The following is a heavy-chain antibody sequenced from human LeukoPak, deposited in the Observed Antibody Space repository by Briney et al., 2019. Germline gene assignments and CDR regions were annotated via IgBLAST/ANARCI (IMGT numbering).Heavy chain of an antibody. J-gene: IGHJ5*02. D-gene: IGHD2-15*01. CDR3: ARGIGSFDYCSGGSCVNWSDP. V-gene: IGHV1-18*01. CDR2: ISTYNGNT. CDR1: GYTFTSYG. Sequence: ASVKVSCKASGYTFTSYGISWVRQAPGQGLEWMGWISTYNGNTNYAQKLQGRVTMTTDTSTSTAYMELRSLRSDDTAVYYCARGIGSFDYCSGGSCVNWSDPWGQGTLVTVSS.